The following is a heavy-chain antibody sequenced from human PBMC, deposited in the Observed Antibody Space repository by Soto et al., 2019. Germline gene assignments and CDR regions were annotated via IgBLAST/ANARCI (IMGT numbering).Heavy chain of an antibody. CDR3: AREGRYYDILSGYVSYFDY. CDR1: GYTFTSYC. Sequence: AAVKVSCKASGYTFTSYCISWVRQAPGQGLEWMGWISAYNGNTNYAQKLQGRVTMTTDTSTSTAYMELRSLRSDDTAVYYCAREGRYYDILSGYVSYFDYWGQGTLVTVSS. V-gene: IGHV1-18*01. J-gene: IGHJ4*02. CDR2: ISAYNGNT. D-gene: IGHD3-9*01.